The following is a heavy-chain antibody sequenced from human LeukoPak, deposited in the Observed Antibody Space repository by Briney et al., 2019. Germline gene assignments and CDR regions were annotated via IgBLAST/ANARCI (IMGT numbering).Heavy chain of an antibody. Sequence: PSETLSLTCTVSGGSISSGDYYWSWIRQPPGKGLEWIGYIYYSGSTYYNPSLKSRVTISVDTSKNQFSLKLSSVTAADTAVYYCAREFRGYSYGWNYFDYWGQGTLVTVSS. V-gene: IGHV4-30-4*08. D-gene: IGHD5-18*01. J-gene: IGHJ4*02. CDR1: GGSISSGDYY. CDR3: AREFRGYSYGWNYFDY. CDR2: IYYSGST.